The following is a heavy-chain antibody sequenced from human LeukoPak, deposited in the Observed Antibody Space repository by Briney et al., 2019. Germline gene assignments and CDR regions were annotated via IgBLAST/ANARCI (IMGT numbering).Heavy chain of an antibody. D-gene: IGHD1-7*01. J-gene: IGHJ4*02. CDR1: GGSFSGYY. CDR2: INHSGST. CDR3: ARIITGTTSGHFDY. Sequence: SETLSLTCAVYGGSFSGYYWSWIRQPPGKGLEWIGEINHSGSTNYNPSLKSRVTISEDTSKSQFSLKLTSVTAADTAVYYCARIITGTTSGHFDYWGQGTLDTVSS. V-gene: IGHV4-34*01.